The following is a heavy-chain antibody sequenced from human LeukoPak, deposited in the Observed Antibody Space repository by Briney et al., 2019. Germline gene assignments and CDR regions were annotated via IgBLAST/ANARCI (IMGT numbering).Heavy chain of an antibody. CDR2: IIPIFGTA. Sequence: ASVKVSCKASGGTFSSYAISWVRQAPGQGLEWMGGIIPIFGTANYAQKFQGRVTITADESTSTAYMELSSLRSEDTAVYYCASGGYSYYYSDYWGQGTLVTVSS. V-gene: IGHV1-69*13. CDR1: GGTFSSYA. J-gene: IGHJ4*02. CDR3: ASGGYSYYYSDY. D-gene: IGHD5-18*01.